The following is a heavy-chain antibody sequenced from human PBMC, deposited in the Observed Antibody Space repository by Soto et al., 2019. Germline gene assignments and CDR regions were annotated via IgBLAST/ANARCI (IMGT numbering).Heavy chain of an antibody. D-gene: IGHD1-1*01. CDR2: FHYSGSI. J-gene: IGHJ5*02. CDR1: GTSISNYY. V-gene: IGHV4-59*08. Sequence: SETLSLTCIVSGTSISNYYWSWIRQPPGKGLEWIGSFHYSGSINYNPFLKSRVTISVDMSKNQFSLELTSVTAADTAVYYCATAGINLFRFDPWGQGTLVTVSS. CDR3: ATAGINLFRFDP.